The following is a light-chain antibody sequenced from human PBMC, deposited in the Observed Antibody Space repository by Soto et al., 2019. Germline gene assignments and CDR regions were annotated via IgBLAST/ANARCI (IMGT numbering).Light chain of an antibody. J-gene: IGKJ3*01. CDR2: GAS. Sequence: EIVLTQSPGTLSLSPGERATLSCRASQSFSRSYLAWYQQKPGQAPRLLIYGASSRATGIPDRFSGSGSGTDCTLTISSLEPEDFAVYYCQHYGSALFTFGPGTKVYVK. V-gene: IGKV3-20*01. CDR1: QSFSRSY. CDR3: QHYGSALFT.